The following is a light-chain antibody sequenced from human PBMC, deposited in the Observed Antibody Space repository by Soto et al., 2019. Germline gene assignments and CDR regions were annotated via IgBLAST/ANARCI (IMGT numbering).Light chain of an antibody. V-gene: IGLV2-14*01. J-gene: IGLJ3*02. Sequence: QSSLTQPASVSGSPGQSITISCTGTSSDVGGYTYVSWYQQHPGKAPKLMIYDVSNRPSGVSNRFSGSKSGNTASLTISGLQAEDEADYHCSSYTSSNTVFGGGTKLTVL. CDR2: DVS. CDR1: SSDVGGYTY. CDR3: SSYTSSNTV.